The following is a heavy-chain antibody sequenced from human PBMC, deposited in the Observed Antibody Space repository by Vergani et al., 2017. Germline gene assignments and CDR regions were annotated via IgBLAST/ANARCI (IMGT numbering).Heavy chain of an antibody. CDR1: GFTFDDYG. Sequence: EVDLVESGGGLAQPGGSLRLSCEASGFTFDDYGMHWVRQAPGKGLEWVSVIGWDGGSTSYADSVKGRFTISRVDSKSSLFLQMNSLRPEDTAVYYCAKEVVSTSIYWNGMDVWGQGTTVTVSS. CDR2: IGWDGGST. D-gene: IGHD2-21*02. CDR3: AKEVVSTSIYWNGMDV. J-gene: IGHJ6*02. V-gene: IGHV3-43D*03.